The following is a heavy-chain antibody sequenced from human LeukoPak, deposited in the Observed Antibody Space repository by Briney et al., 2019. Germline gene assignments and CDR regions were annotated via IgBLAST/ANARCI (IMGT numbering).Heavy chain of an antibody. CDR2: ISSSGSTI. J-gene: IGHJ6*02. D-gene: IGHD2-2*01. CDR3: ARDQGPVLSGVVPAAQPYYYYYGMDV. Sequence: KPGGSLRLSCAASGFTFSDYYMSWIRQAPGKGLEWVSYISSSGSTIYYADSVKGRFTISRDNAKNSLYLQMNSLRAEDTAVYYCARDQGPVLSGVVPAAQPYYYYYGMDVWGQGTTVTVSS. V-gene: IGHV3-11*01. CDR1: GFTFSDYY.